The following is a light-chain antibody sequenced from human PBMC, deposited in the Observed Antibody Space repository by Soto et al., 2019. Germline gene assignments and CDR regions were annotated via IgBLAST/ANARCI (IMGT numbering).Light chain of an antibody. CDR3: QQRSNWPR. CDR1: PSVSSY. CDR2: EAS. J-gene: IGKJ1*01. Sequence: EIVLTQSPATLSLSPGERATLSCRASPSVSSYLAWYKQKPGQAPRRLIYEASNRATGIPARFSGSGSGTDFTLTLSSLEPEDFAVYYCQQRSNWPRFGQGTKVEIK. V-gene: IGKV3-11*01.